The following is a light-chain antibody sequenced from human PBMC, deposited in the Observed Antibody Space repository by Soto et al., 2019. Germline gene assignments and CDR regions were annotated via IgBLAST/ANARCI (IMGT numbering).Light chain of an antibody. CDR1: PSVSSSY. CDR3: LQYGSSPRT. V-gene: IGKV3-20*01. CDR2: GAS. J-gene: IGKJ1*01. Sequence: EIVLTQSPGTLSLSPGERATLSCRALPSVSSSYLAWYQQKPGQAPRLLIYGASSRATGIPDRFSGSGSGTDFTLLLSRLEPEDCAVDCFLQYGSSPRTFGQGTSVQI.